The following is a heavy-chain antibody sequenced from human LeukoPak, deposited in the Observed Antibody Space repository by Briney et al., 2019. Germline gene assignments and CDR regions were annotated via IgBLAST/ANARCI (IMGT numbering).Heavy chain of an antibody. V-gene: IGHV3-74*01. CDR3: AFYGSGVY. D-gene: IGHD3-10*01. J-gene: IGHJ4*02. CDR1: GFTFSSYW. CDR2: IKNDGSMT. Sequence: GGSLGLSCAASGFTFSSYWMHWVRQAPGKGPVWVSRIKNDGSMTNYADSVQGRFAISRDNAKDTLYLQMNSLRADDTAVYYCAFYGSGVYWGQGALVTVSS.